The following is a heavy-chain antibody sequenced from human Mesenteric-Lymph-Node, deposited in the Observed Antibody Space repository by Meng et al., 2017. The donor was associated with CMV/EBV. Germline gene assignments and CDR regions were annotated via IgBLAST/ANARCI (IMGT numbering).Heavy chain of an antibody. D-gene: IGHD5-12*01. CDR3: AREGNSGYPAY. V-gene: IGHV7-4-1*02. J-gene: IGHJ4*02. CDR1: GYTFNMYA. Sequence: ACQASGYTFNMYAMKWVRQAPGQGLEWMGWISTNTGSPAYAQGFSGRFVFSLDTSVSTAYLQISSLKAEDTAVYYCAREGNSGYPAYWGQGTLVTVSS. CDR2: ISTNTGSP.